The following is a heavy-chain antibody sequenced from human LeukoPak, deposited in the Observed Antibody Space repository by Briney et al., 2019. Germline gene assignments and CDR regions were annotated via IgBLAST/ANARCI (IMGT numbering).Heavy chain of an antibody. CDR1: GGTFSIYT. J-gene: IGHJ4*02. CDR2: SIPIFGTA. CDR3: ARDNSYDRSGYYYFPFDY. Sequence: ASVKVSCKASGGTFSIYTISWVRQAPGQGLEWMGGSIPIFGTANYAQKFQGRVTITADESTSTAYMELSSLRSEDTAVYYCARDNSYDRSGYYYFPFDYWGQGTLVTVSS. D-gene: IGHD3-22*01. V-gene: IGHV1-69*13.